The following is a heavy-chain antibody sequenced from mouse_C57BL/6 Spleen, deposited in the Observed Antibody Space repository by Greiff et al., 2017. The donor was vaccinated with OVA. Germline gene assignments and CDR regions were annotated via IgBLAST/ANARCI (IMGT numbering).Heavy chain of an antibody. J-gene: IGHJ2*01. CDR1: GFNIKDYY. CDR2: IDPEDGET. Sequence: DVKLQESGAELVKPGASVKLSCTASGFNIKDYYMHWVKQRTEQGLEWIGRIDPEDGETKYAPNFQGKATITADTSSNTAYLQLSSLTSEDTAVYYCASGDYGSSQYYWGQGTTLTVSS. CDR3: ASGDYGSSQYY. V-gene: IGHV14-2*01. D-gene: IGHD1-1*01.